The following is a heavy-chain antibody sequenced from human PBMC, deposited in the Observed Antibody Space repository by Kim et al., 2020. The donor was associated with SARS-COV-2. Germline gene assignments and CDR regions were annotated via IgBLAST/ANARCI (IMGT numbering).Heavy chain of an antibody. CDR2: INHSGST. CDR1: GGSFSGYY. CDR3: ARVPNYDFWSGYYRGYFDY. Sequence: SETLSLTCAVYGGSFSGYYWSWIRQPPGKGLEWIGEINHSGSTNYNPSLKSRVTISVDTSKNQFSLKLSSVTAADTAVYYCARVPNYDFWSGYYRGYFDYWGQGTLVTVSS. J-gene: IGHJ4*02. D-gene: IGHD3-3*01. V-gene: IGHV4-34*01.